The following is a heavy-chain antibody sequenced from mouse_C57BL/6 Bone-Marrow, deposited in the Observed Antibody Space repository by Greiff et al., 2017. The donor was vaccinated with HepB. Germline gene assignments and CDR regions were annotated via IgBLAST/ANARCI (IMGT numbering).Heavy chain of an antibody. J-gene: IGHJ2*01. Sequence: VQLQQPGAELVKPGASVKLSCKASGYTFTSYWMQWVKQRPGQGLEWIGEIDPSDSYTNYNQKFKGKATLTVDTSSSTAYMQLSSLTSEDSAVYDCARRPCLYYFDYWGQGTTLTVSS. CDR2: IDPSDSYT. CDR3: ARRPCLYYFDY. CDR1: GYTFTSYW. V-gene: IGHV1-50*01.